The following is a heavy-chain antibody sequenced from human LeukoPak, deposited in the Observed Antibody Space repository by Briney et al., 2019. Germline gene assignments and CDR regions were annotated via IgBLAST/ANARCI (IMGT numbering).Heavy chain of an antibody. CDR2: ISYDGSNK. V-gene: IGHV3-30*03. CDR3: ARDTDYYDSSGYVSY. D-gene: IGHD3-22*01. Sequence: PGGSLRLSCAASGFTFSSYGMHWVRQAPGKGLEWVAVISYDGSNKYYADSVKGRFTISRDNSKNTLYLQMNSLRAEDTAVYYCARDTDYYDSSGYVSYWGQGTLVTVSS. J-gene: IGHJ4*02. CDR1: GFTFSSYG.